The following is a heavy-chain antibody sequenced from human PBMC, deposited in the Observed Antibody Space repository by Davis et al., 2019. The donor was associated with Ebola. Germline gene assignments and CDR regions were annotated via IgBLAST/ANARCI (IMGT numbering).Heavy chain of an antibody. V-gene: IGHV3-7*01. J-gene: IGHJ2*01. CDR2: IKQDGSEK. CDR1: GFTFSSYW. D-gene: IGHD4-17*01. Sequence: GESLKISCAASGFTFSSYWMSWVRQAPGKGPEWVANIKQDGSEKYYVDSVKGRFTISRDNAKNSLYLQMNSLRAEDTAVYYCARDNYGDYAGYWYFDLWGRGTLVTVSS. CDR3: ARDNYGDYAGYWYFDL.